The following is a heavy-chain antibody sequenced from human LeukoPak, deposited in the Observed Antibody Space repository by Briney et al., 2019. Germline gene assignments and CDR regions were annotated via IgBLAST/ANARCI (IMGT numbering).Heavy chain of an antibody. D-gene: IGHD3-10*01. CDR1: GFIFSSYW. Sequence: GSLRLSCAVSGFIFSSYWMNWIRQPPGKGLEWIGSIYDSGSTYYNPSLKSRVTISVDTSKNQFSLKLNSVTAADTAVYYCARHYGPWGQGTLVTVSS. V-gene: IGHV4-39*01. CDR3: ARHYGP. J-gene: IGHJ5*02. CDR2: IYDSGST.